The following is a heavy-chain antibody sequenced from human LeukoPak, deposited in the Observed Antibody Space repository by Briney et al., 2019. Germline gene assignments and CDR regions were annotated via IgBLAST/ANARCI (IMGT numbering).Heavy chain of an antibody. V-gene: IGHV3-30*18. Sequence: GGSLRLSCAASGFTFNNYGMDWVRQAPGKGLEWVAVISYDGRNKHYPDSVKGRFTISRDISTDTLWLQMDSLRTEDTAVYYCAKGPLRGTAAAIDYWGQGTLVTVSS. D-gene: IGHD2-2*01. CDR1: GFTFNNYG. CDR2: ISYDGRNK. CDR3: AKGPLRGTAAAIDY. J-gene: IGHJ4*02.